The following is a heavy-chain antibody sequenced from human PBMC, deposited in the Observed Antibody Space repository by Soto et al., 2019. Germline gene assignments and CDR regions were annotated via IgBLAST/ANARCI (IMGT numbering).Heavy chain of an antibody. D-gene: IGHD2-15*01. CDR1: GYTFTGYY. J-gene: IGHJ4*02. V-gene: IGHV1-2*04. Sequence: ASVKVSCKASGYTFTGYYMHWVRQAPGQGLEWMGWINPNSGDTNYAQKFQGWVTMTRDTSISTAYMELSRLRSDDTAVYYCARSYCSGGSCYWSFDYWGQGTLVTVSS. CDR2: INPNSGDT. CDR3: ARSYCSGGSCYWSFDY.